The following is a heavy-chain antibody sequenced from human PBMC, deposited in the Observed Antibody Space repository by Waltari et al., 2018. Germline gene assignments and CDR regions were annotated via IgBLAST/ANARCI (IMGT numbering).Heavy chain of an antibody. D-gene: IGHD3-16*01. V-gene: IGHV3-53*01. CDR3: ATFSNWVHDTFDI. Sequence: EVQLVESGGGLIQPGGSLRISCAASGFCVSHSYVSWVRQAPGKGLEWISFIYGVDSTLYVDSVKGRFTVSRDNSKNTVHLQMNSVRVDDTAVYYCATFSNWVHDTFDIWGQGTLVSVSS. J-gene: IGHJ3*02. CDR2: IYGVDST. CDR1: GFCVSHSY.